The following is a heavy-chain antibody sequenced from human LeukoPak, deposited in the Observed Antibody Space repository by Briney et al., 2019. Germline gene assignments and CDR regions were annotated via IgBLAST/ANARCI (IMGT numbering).Heavy chain of an antibody. CDR1: GGSISSYY. V-gene: IGHV4-59*08. CDR2: IYYSGST. D-gene: IGHD2-15*01. Sequence: PSETLSLTCTVSGGSISSYYWSWIRQPPGKGLEWIGYIYYSGSTNYNPSLKSRVTISVDTSKSQFSLKLSSVTAADTAVYYCARRYCSGGSCYSGGNWFDPWGQGTLVTVSS. CDR3: ARRYCSGGSCYSGGNWFDP. J-gene: IGHJ5*02.